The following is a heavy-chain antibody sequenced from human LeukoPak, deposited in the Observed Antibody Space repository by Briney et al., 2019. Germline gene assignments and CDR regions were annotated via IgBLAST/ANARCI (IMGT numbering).Heavy chain of an antibody. J-gene: IGHJ6*03. Sequence: PSETLSLTCSVSGGSISSYYWSWIRQPPGRGLEWIGYVYYTGSTNYNPSLKSRVTISVDTSKNQFSLKLSSVTAADTAVYYCARGYIGNSGRYYYYYMDVWGKGTTVTVSS. V-gene: IGHV4-59*08. CDR2: VYYTGST. CDR3: ARGYIGNSGRYYYYYMDV. D-gene: IGHD1-26*01. CDR1: GGSISSYY.